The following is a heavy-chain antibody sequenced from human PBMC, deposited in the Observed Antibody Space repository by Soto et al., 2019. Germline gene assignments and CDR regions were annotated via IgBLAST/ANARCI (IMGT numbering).Heavy chain of an antibody. CDR3: ARENMDYGGNRGWFDP. Sequence: ASVKVSCKASGYTFTSYYMHWVRQAPGQGLEWMGIINPSGGSTSYAQKFQGRVTMTRDTSTSTVYMELSSLRSEDTAVYYCARENMDYGGNRGWFDPWGQGTLVTAPQ. J-gene: IGHJ5*02. V-gene: IGHV1-46*01. CDR2: INPSGGST. CDR1: GYTFTSYY. D-gene: IGHD4-17*01.